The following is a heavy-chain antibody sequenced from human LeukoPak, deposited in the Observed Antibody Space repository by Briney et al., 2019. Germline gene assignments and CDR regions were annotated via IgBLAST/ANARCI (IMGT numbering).Heavy chain of an antibody. CDR3: ARDRAAAYFDY. D-gene: IGHD6-13*01. CDR1: GFTFSSYG. V-gene: IGHV3-33*01. CDR2: IWYDGSNK. Sequence: PGGSLRLSCAASGFTFSSYGMHWVRQAPGKGLEWMAVIWYDGSNKYYADSVKGRFTISRDNSKNTLYLQMNSLRAEDTAVYYCARDRAAAYFDYWGQGTLVTVSS. J-gene: IGHJ4*02.